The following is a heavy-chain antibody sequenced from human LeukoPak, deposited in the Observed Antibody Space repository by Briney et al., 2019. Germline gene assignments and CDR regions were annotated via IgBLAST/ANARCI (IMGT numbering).Heavy chain of an antibody. D-gene: IGHD5-12*01. Sequence: PSETLSLTCTVSNGSISSDTYFWSWIRQPAGTGLEWIGRMSSSGISTYSPSLKSRVTISVDTSKNQFSLKLSSVTAADTAVYYCARGYRGYSGYANDYWGQGTLVTVSS. V-gene: IGHV4-61*10. J-gene: IGHJ4*02. CDR1: NGSISSDTYF. CDR2: MSSSGIS. CDR3: ARGYRGYSGYANDY.